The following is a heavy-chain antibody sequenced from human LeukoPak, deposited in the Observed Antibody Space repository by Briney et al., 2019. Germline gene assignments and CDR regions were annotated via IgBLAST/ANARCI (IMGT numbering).Heavy chain of an antibody. CDR1: GLTVSSNY. V-gene: IGHV3-53*01. J-gene: IGHJ4*02. D-gene: IGHD2-15*01. CDR3: ARESYCSGGSCSSLDY. CDR2: IYSGGST. Sequence: GGSLRLSCAASGLTVSSNYMSWVRQAPGKGLEWVSVIYSGGSTYYADSVKGRFTISRDNSKNTLYLQMNSLRAEDTAVYYCARESYCSGGSCSSLDYWGQGTLVTVSS.